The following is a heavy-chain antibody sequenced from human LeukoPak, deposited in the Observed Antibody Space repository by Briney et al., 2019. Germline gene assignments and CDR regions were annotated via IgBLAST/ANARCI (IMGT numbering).Heavy chain of an antibody. CDR3: ARGKQRRYGGYYYYMDV. J-gene: IGHJ6*03. CDR1: GGSFSGYY. D-gene: IGHD6-25*01. V-gene: IGHV4-34*01. Sequence: PSETLSLTCAVYGGSFSGYYWSWIRQPPGKGLEWIGEINHSGSTNYNPSLKSRVTISVDTSKNQFSLKLSSVTAADTAVYYCARGKQRRYGGYYYYMDVWGKGTTVTVSS. CDR2: INHSGST.